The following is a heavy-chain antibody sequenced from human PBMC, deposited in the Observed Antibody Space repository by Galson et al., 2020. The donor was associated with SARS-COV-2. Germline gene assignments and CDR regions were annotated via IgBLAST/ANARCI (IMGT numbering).Heavy chain of an antibody. CDR2: IKWDGSKI. CDR3: ARDSGDYHVSGSHFFHMDV. Sequence: GESLKISCSASGFIFSSYWMTWVRRAPHKGLEWVANIKWDGSKIYYVDSVKGRFTISRDNSKNSLYLQMNSLRVEDSAVYYCARDSGDYHVSGSHFFHMDVWGPGTTVNVSS. D-gene: IGHD3-10*01. J-gene: IGHJ6*02. CDR1: GFIFSSYW. V-gene: IGHV3-7*01.